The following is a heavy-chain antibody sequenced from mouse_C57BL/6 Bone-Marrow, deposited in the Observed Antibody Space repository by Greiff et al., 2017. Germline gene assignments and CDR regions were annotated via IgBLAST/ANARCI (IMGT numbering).Heavy chain of an antibody. CDR2: IYPRDGST. D-gene: IGHD1-1*01. V-gene: IGHV1-78*01. CDR3: ARHYYYGSRYFDY. Sequence: QVQLTESDAELVKPGASVKISCKVSGYTFTDHTIHWMKQRPEQGLEWIGYIYPRDGSTKYNEKFKGKATLPADKSASTAYMKLNSLTSEDSAVYFCARHYYYGSRYFDYWGQGTTLTVSS. CDR1: GYTFTDHT. J-gene: IGHJ2*01.